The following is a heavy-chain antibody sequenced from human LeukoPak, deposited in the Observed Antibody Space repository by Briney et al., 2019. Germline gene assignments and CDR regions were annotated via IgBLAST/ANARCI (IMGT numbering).Heavy chain of an antibody. V-gene: IGHV3-21*01. Sequence: PGGSLRLSCAASGFTFSTYNMNWVRHAPGKGLEWISSTTSSSSYIYYADSVKGRFTISRDNAKNSLYLQMDSLRAEDTAVYYCAELGITMIGGVWGKGTTVTISS. CDR2: TTSSSSYI. J-gene: IGHJ6*04. D-gene: IGHD3-10*02. CDR1: GFTFSTYN. CDR3: AELGITMIGGV.